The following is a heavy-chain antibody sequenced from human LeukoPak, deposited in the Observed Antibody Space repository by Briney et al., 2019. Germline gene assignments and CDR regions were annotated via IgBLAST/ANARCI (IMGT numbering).Heavy chain of an antibody. D-gene: IGHD1-7*01. CDR3: ARDAGTTYYYYMDV. CDR2: IYSSGRT. V-gene: IGHV4-4*09. CDR1: GGSISSYY. Sequence: SETLSLTCTVSGGSISSYYWTWIRQPPGKGLEWIGYIYSSGRTNYNPSLKSQVTMSVDTSKNQFSLKVISVTAADTALYYCARDAGTTYYYYMDVWGKGTTVTVSS. J-gene: IGHJ6*03.